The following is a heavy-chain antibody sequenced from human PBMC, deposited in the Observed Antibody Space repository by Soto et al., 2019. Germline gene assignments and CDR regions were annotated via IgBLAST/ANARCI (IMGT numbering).Heavy chain of an antibody. CDR2: IYHSGST. CDR1: SGSISISNW. D-gene: IGHD6-19*01. J-gene: IGHJ4*02. Sequence: SETLSLTCAVSSGSISISNWWGWVRQPPGKELEWIGEIYHSGSTNYNPSLKCRVTISVDKSKTQFSLKLSSVTAADTAVYYFARRSSGWYYLYYWGQGTLVTVSS. V-gene: IGHV4-4*02. CDR3: ARRSSGWYYLYY.